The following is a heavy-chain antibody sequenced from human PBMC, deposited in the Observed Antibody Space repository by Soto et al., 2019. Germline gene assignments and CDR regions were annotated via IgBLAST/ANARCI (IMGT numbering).Heavy chain of an antibody. CDR2: IIPILGIA. D-gene: IGHD4-17*01. Sequence: QVQLVQSGAEVKKPGSSVKVSCKASGGTFSSYTISWVRQAPGQGLEWMGRIIPILGIANYAQKFQGRVTITADKSTSTAYMELSSLRSEDTAVYYCARDEEWEYGDDLRRDMDVWGQGTTVNVSS. J-gene: IGHJ6*02. CDR1: GGTFSSYT. V-gene: IGHV1-69*08. CDR3: ARDEEWEYGDDLRRDMDV.